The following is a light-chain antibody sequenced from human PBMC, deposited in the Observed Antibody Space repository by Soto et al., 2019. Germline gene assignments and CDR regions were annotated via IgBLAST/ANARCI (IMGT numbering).Light chain of an antibody. V-gene: IGLV2-14*01. J-gene: IGLJ3*02. CDR2: EVS. Sequence: QSALTQPASVSGSPGQSITISCTGTSSDIGTYNSVSWYQHHPGKAPKLIIHEVSNRPSGVSNRFSGSQSGNTASLTISGLQTEDEADYYCSSYLSTSALGFGGGTKVTVL. CDR3: SSYLSTSALG. CDR1: SSDIGTYNS.